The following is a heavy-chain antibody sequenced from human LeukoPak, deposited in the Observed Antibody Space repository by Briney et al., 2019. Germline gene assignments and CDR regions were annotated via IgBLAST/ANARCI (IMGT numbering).Heavy chain of an antibody. V-gene: IGHV3-23*01. CDR3: AKDVVVDGVTTAGTDV. CDR1: GFTFSTYA. Sequence: GGSLRLSCAASGFTFSTYAMHWVRQAPGKGLEWVSGISGSGASSYDADSVKGRFTISRDNLKKMLYLQMNSLRAEDAALYYCAKDVVVDGVTTAGTDVWGQGTRVTVSS. D-gene: IGHD4-17*01. CDR2: ISGSGASS. J-gene: IGHJ6*01.